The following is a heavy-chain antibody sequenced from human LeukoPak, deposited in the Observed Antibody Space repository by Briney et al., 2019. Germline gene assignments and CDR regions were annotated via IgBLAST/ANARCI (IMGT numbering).Heavy chain of an antibody. CDR3: ARDILEWFYRGDAFDI. J-gene: IGHJ3*02. CDR2: IRSSGSTI. V-gene: IGHV3-48*03. Sequence: GGSLRLSCAASGFTFSSYEMNWVRQAPGKGLEWVSYIRSSGSTIYYADSVKGRFTISRDNAKNSLYLQMNSLRAEDTAVYYCARDILEWFYRGDAFDIWGQGTMVTVSS. D-gene: IGHD3-3*01. CDR1: GFTFSSYE.